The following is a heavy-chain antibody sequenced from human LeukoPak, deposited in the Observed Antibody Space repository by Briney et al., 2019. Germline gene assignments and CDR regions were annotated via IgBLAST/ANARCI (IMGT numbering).Heavy chain of an antibody. V-gene: IGHV1-18*01. Sequence: GAXVKVSCKAXGYTFTSYGISWVRQAPGQGREWMGWISAYNGNTNYAQKLQGRVTMTTDTSTSTAYMELRSLRSDDTAVYYCARERGSSWYGVRAFDIWGQGTMVTVSS. CDR3: ARERGSSWYGVRAFDI. CDR1: GYTFTSYG. J-gene: IGHJ3*02. D-gene: IGHD6-13*01. CDR2: ISAYNGNT.